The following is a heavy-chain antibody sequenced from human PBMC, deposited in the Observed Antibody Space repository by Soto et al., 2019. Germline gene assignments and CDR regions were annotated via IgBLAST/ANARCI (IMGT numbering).Heavy chain of an antibody. CDR2: IYFNGNT. CDR1: AASFSKYY. J-gene: IGHJ4*02. D-gene: IGHD3-16*01. CDR3: ASVTFGGIVLAH. Sequence: SETLSLTCTVSAASFSKYYWTWIRQPPGKGLEWIGYIYFNGNTKYNPSLEGRLTISIDTSKKEFSLKLTSVTAADAAVYYCASVTFGGIVLAHWGQGTLVTVSS. V-gene: IGHV4-59*01.